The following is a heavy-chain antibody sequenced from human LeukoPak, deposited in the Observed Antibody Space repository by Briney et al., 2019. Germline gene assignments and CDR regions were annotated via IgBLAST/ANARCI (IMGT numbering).Heavy chain of an antibody. CDR3: ARDRRRSSSWYEADDFDY. V-gene: IGHV1-18*01. D-gene: IGHD6-13*01. CDR1: GYTFTSYG. Sequence: ASVKVSCKASGYTFTSYGISWVRQAPGQGLEWMGWISACNGNTNYAQKLQGRVTMTTDTSTSTAYMELRSLRSDDTAVYYCARDRRRSSSWYEADDFDYWGQGTLVTVSS. CDR2: ISACNGNT. J-gene: IGHJ4*02.